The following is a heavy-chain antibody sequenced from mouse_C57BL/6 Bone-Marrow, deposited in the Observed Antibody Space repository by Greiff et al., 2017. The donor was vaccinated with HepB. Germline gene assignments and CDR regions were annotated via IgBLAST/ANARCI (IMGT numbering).Heavy chain of an antibody. D-gene: IGHD1-1*01. CDR1: GYTFTSYG. CDR2: IYPRSGNT. V-gene: IGHV1-81*01. J-gene: IGHJ4*01. CDR3: ARRITTVVPSYAMDY. Sequence: QVQLQQSGAELARPGASVKLSCKASGYTFTSYGISWVKQRTGQGLEWIGEIYPRSGNTYYNEKFKGKATLTADKSSSTAYMELRSLTSEDSAVYVCARRITTVVPSYAMDYWGQGTSVTVSS.